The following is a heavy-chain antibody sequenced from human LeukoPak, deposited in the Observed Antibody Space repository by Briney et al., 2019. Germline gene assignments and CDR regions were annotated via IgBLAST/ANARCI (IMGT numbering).Heavy chain of an antibody. V-gene: IGHV3-7*01. CDR2: IRQDGSKI. Sequence: GGSLRLSCAASGFTFSTYWMSWVRQAPGKGLEWVANIRQDGSKIYYLDSVKGRFTISRDNADNSLFLQMDSLRAEDTALYYCSREPPTNYDGNWGQGTLVTVSS. CDR3: SREPPTNYDGN. CDR1: GFTFSTYW. J-gene: IGHJ4*02. D-gene: IGHD4/OR15-4a*01.